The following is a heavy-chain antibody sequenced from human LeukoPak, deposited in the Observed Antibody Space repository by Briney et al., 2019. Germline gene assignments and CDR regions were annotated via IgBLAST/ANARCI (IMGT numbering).Heavy chain of an antibody. D-gene: IGHD6-19*01. CDR1: GYTFTSYY. V-gene: IGHV1-46*01. CDR3: ARAERPGYSSGWYHSDY. CDR2: INPSGGST. J-gene: IGHJ4*02. Sequence: GASLKVSCKASGYTFTSYYMHWVRQAPGQGLEWMGIINPSGGSTSYAQKFQGRVTMTRDTSTSTVYMELSSLRSEDTAVYYCARAERPGYSSGWYHSDYWGQGTLVTVSS.